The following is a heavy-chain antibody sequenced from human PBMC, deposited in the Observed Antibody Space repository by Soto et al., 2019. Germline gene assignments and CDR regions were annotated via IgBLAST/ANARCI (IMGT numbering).Heavy chain of an antibody. CDR2: IHSSGST. V-gene: IGHV4-59*01. D-gene: IGHD6-19*01. J-gene: IGHJ4*02. CDR3: AREGSIAVAGVFDY. Sequence: SETLSLTCTVSGGSISSYYWSWIRQPPGKGLEWIGFIHSSGSTDYNPSLKSRVTMSVDTSKNHFSLKLYSVTAADTAVYYCAREGSIAVAGVFDYWGQGTLVTVLL. CDR1: GGSISSYY.